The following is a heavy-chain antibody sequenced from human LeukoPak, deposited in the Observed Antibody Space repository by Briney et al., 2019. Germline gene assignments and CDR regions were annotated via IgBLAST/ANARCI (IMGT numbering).Heavy chain of an antibody. J-gene: IGHJ4*02. CDR3: AKDALYYGDYSYYFDY. Sequence: GGSLRLSCAASGFTFSTYGIHWVRQAPGKGLEWVAVIWFDGSDKYYADSVKGRFTISRDNSKNTLYLQMNSLRAEDTAVYYCAKDALYYGDYSYYFDYWGQGTLVTVSS. CDR1: GFTFSTYG. D-gene: IGHD4-17*01. CDR2: IWFDGSDK. V-gene: IGHV3-30*02.